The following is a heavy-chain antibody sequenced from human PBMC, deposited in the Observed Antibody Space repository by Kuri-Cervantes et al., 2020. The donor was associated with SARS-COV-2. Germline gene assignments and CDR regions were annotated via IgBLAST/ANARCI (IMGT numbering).Heavy chain of an antibody. CDR3: AKGWGWEPDDY. CDR2: ISYDGSNK. V-gene: IGHV3-30*18. J-gene: IGHJ4*02. CDR1: GFTFSSYS. Sequence: GESLKISCAASGFTFSSYSMNWVRQAPGKGLEWVAVISYDGSNKYYADSVKGRFTISRDNSKNTLYLQMNSLRAEDTAVYYCAKGWGWEPDDYWGQGTLVTVSS. D-gene: IGHD1-26*01.